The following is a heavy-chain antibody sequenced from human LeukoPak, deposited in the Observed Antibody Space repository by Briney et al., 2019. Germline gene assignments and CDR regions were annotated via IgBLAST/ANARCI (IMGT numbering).Heavy chain of an antibody. J-gene: IGHJ6*03. V-gene: IGHV3-21*01. CDR3: ARVATGATTSNYFYYYMDV. CDR1: GFTFGLYT. Sequence: PGGSLRLSCDASGFTFGLYTITWVRQAPGKGLEWVSSITSTGAYINHADSVKGRFTISRDNAKNSLYLQMDSLRAEDTAVYYCARVATGATTSNYFYYYMDVWGRGTTVTVSS. D-gene: IGHD1-26*01. CDR2: ITSTGAYI.